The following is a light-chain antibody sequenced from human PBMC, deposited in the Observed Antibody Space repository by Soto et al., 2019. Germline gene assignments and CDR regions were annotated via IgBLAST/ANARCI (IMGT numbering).Light chain of an antibody. CDR2: DVS. J-gene: IGKJ4*01. CDR3: LRANDFPLA. CDR1: QTVYRW. V-gene: IGKV1-12*01. Sequence: GDRVTITCRASQTVYRWVAWYQQKPGRAPNLLIYDVSNLHSGVPSRFSGSGSGTDFTLNISSLQPEDFATDFFLRANDFPLAFGGGTRVEVK.